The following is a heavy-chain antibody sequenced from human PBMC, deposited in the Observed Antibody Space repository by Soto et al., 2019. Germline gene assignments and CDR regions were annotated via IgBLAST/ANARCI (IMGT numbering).Heavy chain of an antibody. Sequence: SETLSLTCTVSGGSISSYYWSWIRQPPGKGLEWIGYIYYSGSTYYNPSLKSRVTISVDTSKNQFSLKLSSVTAADTAVYYCARVGYCSGGSCYAYGGMDVWGQGTTVTVSS. CDR3: ARVGYCSGGSCYAYGGMDV. V-gene: IGHV4-59*08. J-gene: IGHJ6*02. CDR1: GGSISSYY. CDR2: IYYSGST. D-gene: IGHD2-15*01.